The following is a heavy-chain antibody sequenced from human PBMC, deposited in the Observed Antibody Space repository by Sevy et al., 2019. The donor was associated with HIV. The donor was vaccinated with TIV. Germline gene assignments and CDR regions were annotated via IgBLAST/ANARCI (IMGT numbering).Heavy chain of an antibody. CDR1: GFTFSSYS. J-gene: IGHJ6*02. V-gene: IGHV3-21*01. CDR3: ARDMAARTTIGYYYYGMDV. D-gene: IGHD6-6*01. CDR2: ISSSSSYI. Sequence: GGSLRLSCAASGFTFSSYSMNWVRQAPGKGLEWVSSISSSSSYIYYADSVKGRWTISRDNAKNSLYLQMNSLRAEDTAVYYCARDMAARTTIGYYYYGMDVWGQGTTVTVSS.